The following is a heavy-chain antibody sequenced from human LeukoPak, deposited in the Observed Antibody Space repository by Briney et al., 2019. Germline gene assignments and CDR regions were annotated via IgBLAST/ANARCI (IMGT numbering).Heavy chain of an antibody. J-gene: IGHJ4*02. Sequence: GGSLRLSCAASGFSFSSYGMHWVRQAPGKGLEWVAFIRYDGSNKYYADSVKGRFTISRDNSKNTLYLLMNSLRAEDTAVYYCAKDLHRIGLSYFDYWGQGTLVTVSS. CDR1: GFSFSSYG. CDR2: IRYDGSNK. D-gene: IGHD2-15*01. V-gene: IGHV3-30*02. CDR3: AKDLHRIGLSYFDY.